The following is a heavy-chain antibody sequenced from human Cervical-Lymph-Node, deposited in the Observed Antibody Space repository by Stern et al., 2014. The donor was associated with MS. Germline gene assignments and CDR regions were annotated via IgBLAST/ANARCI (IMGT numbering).Heavy chain of an antibody. V-gene: IGHV3-33*01. CDR3: ARDGYNSGGELAY. D-gene: IGHD5-24*01. Sequence: VQLVESGGGVVQPGRSLRLSCAASGFTFSSFGMHWVRQAPGKGLEWVALIWLNGRNKYYTDSVKGRFTISRDDSKNTLYLQMNSLRAEDTAVYYCARDGYNSGGELAYWGQGTLVTVSS. J-gene: IGHJ4*02. CDR2: IWLNGRNK. CDR1: GFTFSSFG.